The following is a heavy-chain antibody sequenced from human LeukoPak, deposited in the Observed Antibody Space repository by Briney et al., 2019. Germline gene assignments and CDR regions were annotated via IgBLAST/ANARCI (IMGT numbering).Heavy chain of an antibody. D-gene: IGHD1-26*01. V-gene: IGHV3-30-3*01. J-gene: IGHJ4*02. CDR3: ARERGRGRDSPWFDY. CDR2: ISYDGSNK. CDR1: GFTFSSYA. Sequence: GRSLRLSCAASGFTFSSYAMHWVRQAPGKGLEWVAVISYDGSNKYYADSVKGRFTISRDNSKNTLYLQMNSLRAEDTAVYYCARERGRGRDSPWFDYWGQGTLVTVSS.